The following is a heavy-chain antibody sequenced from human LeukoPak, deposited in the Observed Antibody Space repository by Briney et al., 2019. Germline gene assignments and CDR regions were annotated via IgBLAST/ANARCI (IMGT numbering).Heavy chain of an antibody. V-gene: IGHV1-18*01. CDR1: GYTFTTYG. CDR3: ERDDEYDFWSGYDQTTIPVRFDY. CDR2: ISAYNGNT. D-gene: IGHD3-3*01. J-gene: IGHJ4*02. Sequence: ASVKVSCKASGYTFTTYGFSWVRQAPGQGLEWMGWISAYNGNTNYAQNLRGRVTMTTDTSTTTAYMELRSLRSDDTAVYYCERDDEYDFWSGYDQTTIPVRFDYWGQGTLVTVSS.